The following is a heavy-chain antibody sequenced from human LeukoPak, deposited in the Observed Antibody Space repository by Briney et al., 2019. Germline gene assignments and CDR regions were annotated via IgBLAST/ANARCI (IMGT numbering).Heavy chain of an antibody. CDR3: ASESNYYGSGSYYNGVWFDP. Sequence: GASVKVSCKASGYTFSDYYMHWVRQAPGQGLEWMGWINPKSGDTNYAQKFQGRVTMTRDTSISTAYMELSRLRSDDTAVYYCASESNYYGSGSYYNGVWFDPWGQGTLVTVSS. CDR2: INPKSGDT. CDR1: GYTFSDYY. J-gene: IGHJ5*02. V-gene: IGHV1-2*02. D-gene: IGHD3-10*01.